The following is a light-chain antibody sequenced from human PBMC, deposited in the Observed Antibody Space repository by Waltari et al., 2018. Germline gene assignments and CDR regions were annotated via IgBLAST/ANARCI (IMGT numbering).Light chain of an antibody. V-gene: IGKV1-9*01. CDR2: RAS. Sequence: DIQLTQSPSSLSESVGDRVTITCRSRQGISSYLGWYQQKPGKAPKLLIYRASSLQSGIPSRFSGSRSGTEFTLTISSLQPEEFAVYYCQQRNSAPLTFGGGTKVEIK. CDR3: QQRNSAPLT. CDR1: QGISSY. J-gene: IGKJ4*01.